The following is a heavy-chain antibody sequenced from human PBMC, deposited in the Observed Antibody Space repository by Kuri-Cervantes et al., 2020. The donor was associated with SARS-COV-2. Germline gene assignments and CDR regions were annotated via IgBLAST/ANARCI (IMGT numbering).Heavy chain of an antibody. D-gene: IGHD6-13*01. Sequence: LTCAASGFTFSSYAMNWVRQAPGKGLVWVSGISCSGSSTYYADSVKGRFTISRDNSKNTLYLQMNSLRAEDPAVYYCAKAAVTGADPFDYWGQGTLVTVSS. CDR3: AKAAVTGADPFDY. J-gene: IGHJ4*02. CDR1: GFTFSSYA. V-gene: IGHV3-23*01. CDR2: ISCSGSST.